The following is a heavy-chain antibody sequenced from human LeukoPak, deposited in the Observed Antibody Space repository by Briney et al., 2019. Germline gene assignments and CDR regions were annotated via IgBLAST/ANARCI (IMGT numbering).Heavy chain of an antibody. V-gene: IGHV3-48*03. D-gene: IGHD3-10*02. J-gene: IGHJ6*04. CDR1: GFTFSSYV. Sequence: GGSLRLSCGASGFTFSSYVMHWVRQAPGKGLEWVSYISSSGSTIYYADSVKGRFTISRDNAKNSLYLQMNSLRAEDTAVYYCAELGITMIGGVWGKGTTVTISS. CDR3: AELGITMIGGV. CDR2: ISSSGSTI.